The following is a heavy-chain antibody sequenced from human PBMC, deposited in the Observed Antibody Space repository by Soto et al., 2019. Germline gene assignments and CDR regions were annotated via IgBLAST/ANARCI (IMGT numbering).Heavy chain of an antibody. D-gene: IGHD3-10*02. Sequence: QITLKESGPTLVKPTQTLTLTCTFSGFSLSTNGVGVGWIRQPPGKALEWLALIYWDDYKRYIPSLKSRLTITKDTPKNRVVLTFTNMDPVDTATYYCAHSPRITMYDYWGQGSLVTVSS. CDR2: IYWDDYK. J-gene: IGHJ4*02. CDR1: GFSLSTNGVG. CDR3: AHSPRITMYDY. V-gene: IGHV2-5*02.